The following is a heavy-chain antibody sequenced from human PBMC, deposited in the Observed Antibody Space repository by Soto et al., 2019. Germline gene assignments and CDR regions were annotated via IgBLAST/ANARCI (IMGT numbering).Heavy chain of an antibody. Sequence: QVQLQESGPGLVKPSQTLSLTCTVSGGSISSGDYYWSWIRQTPGKGLEWIGYIYYSGSTYYNPSLRSRVTISVDTSKNQFSLKLSSVTAADTAVYYCARGRVRGIMTNYFDYWGQGTLVTVSS. CDR1: GGSISSGDYY. V-gene: IGHV4-30-4*01. CDR2: IYYSGST. CDR3: ARGRVRGIMTNYFDY. D-gene: IGHD3-10*01. J-gene: IGHJ4*02.